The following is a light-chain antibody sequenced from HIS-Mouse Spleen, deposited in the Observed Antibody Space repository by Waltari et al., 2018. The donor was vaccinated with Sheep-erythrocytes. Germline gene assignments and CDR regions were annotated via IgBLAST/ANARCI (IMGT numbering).Light chain of an antibody. CDR1: KFGAKY. CDR3: QAWDSSTAWNVV. V-gene: IGLV3-1*01. CDR2: QDS. Sequence: SYELTQPPSVSVSPGQTASITCSGDKFGAKYACWYQQKPGQSPVLVIYQDSKRPSGIPERFSGSNSGNTATLTISGTQAMDEADYYCQAWDSSTAWNVVFGGGTKLTVL. J-gene: IGLJ2*01.